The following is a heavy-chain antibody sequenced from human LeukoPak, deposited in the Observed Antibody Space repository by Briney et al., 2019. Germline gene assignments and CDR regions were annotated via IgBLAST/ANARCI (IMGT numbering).Heavy chain of an antibody. CDR2: IYYSGST. J-gene: IGHJ4*02. D-gene: IGHD4-17*01. CDR1: GGSISNTSYD. Sequence: SETLSLTCTVSGGSISNTSYDWGWIRQPPGKGLEWVGFIYYSGSTYYNPSLKSRVTISVDTSKNQFSLKLTSVTAADTAVYYCARPHSYADYYFDYWGQGTLVTVSS. CDR3: ARPHSYADYYFDY. V-gene: IGHV4-39*01.